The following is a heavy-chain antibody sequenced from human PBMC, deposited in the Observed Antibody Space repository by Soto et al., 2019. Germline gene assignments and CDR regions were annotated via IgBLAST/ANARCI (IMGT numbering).Heavy chain of an antibody. CDR3: AKKKTKSETAGEEYDQH. D-gene: IGHD2-21*02. CDR1: GFTFSSYA. Sequence: GSLRHSYAGSGFTFSSYAMSWVRQAPGKGLDWVSAISGSGGSTYYADSVKGRFTISRDNSKNTLYLQMNSLRAEDTAVYYCAKKKTKSETAGEEYDQHWGQSTLATVS. V-gene: IGHV3-23*01. CDR2: ISGSGGST. J-gene: IGHJ1*01.